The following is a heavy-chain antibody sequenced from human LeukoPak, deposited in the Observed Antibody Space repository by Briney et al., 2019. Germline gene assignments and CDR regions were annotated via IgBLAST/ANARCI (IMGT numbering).Heavy chain of an antibody. CDR2: ISGSGGST. CDR1: GFTFSSYA. D-gene: IGHD6-19*01. V-gene: IGHV3-23*01. CDR3: ATLPSGGASSGSDY. J-gene: IGHJ4*02. Sequence: HPGGSLRLSCAASGFTFSSYAMSWVRQAPVKGLEWVSAISGSGGSTYYADSVKGRFTISRDNSKNTLYLQMNSLRAEDTAVYYCATLPSGGASSGSDYWGQGTLVTVSS.